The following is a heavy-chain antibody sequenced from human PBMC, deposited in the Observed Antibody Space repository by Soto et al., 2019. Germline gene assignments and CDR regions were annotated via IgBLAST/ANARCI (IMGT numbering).Heavy chain of an antibody. CDR2: IYHSGST. V-gene: IGHV4-4*02. CDR3: ARAIYDILTGYYGDYYYGMDV. Sequence: SETLSLTCAVSGGSISSSNWWSWVRQPPGKGLEWIGEIYHSGSTNYNPSLKSRVTISVDKSKNQFSLKLSSVTAADTAVYYCARAIYDILTGYYGDYYYGMDVWGQGTTVTVSS. D-gene: IGHD3-9*01. CDR1: GGSISSSNW. J-gene: IGHJ6*02.